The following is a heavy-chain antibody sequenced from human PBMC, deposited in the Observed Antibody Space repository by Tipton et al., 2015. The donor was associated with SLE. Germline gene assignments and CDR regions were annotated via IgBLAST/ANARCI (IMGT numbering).Heavy chain of an antibody. CDR3: ASQGYCGTDCYSDY. CDR1: GGSISSYY. CDR2: IHHSGSA. V-gene: IGHV4-59*08. Sequence: TLSLTCTVSGGSISSYYWSWIRQPPGKGLEWIGYIHHSGSANYNPSLGSRVTISIDTSKSQFFLNLSSVTAADTAVYYCASQGYCGTDCYSDYWGQGIPVTVSS. J-gene: IGHJ4*02. D-gene: IGHD2-21*01.